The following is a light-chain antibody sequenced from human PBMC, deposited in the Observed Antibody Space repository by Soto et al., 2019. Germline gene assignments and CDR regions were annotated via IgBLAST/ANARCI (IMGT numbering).Light chain of an antibody. Sequence: DIQMTQSPSTLSASVGDRVTITCRASQSISSWLAWYQQKPGKAPNLLIYDASSLEGGVPSRFSGSGSGTAFSLTSSSLQPDDFATYDCQQYNSYSVTFGGGTKVESK. CDR3: QQYNSYSVT. V-gene: IGKV1-5*01. CDR1: QSISSW. J-gene: IGKJ4*01. CDR2: DAS.